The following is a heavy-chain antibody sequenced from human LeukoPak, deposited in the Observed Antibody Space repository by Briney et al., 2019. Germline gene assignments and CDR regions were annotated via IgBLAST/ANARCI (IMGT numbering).Heavy chain of an antibody. V-gene: IGHV3-73*01. CDR2: IRSKANSYAT. J-gene: IGHJ6*02. Sequence: GGSLRLSCAASGFVFSGSAMHWVRQASGKGLEWVVRIRSKANSYATAYAASVKGRFTISRDDSKNTAYLQMNSLKTEDTAVYYCTRHVTLIRGVINYYGMDVWGQGTTVTVSS. CDR3: TRHVTLIRGVINYYGMDV. D-gene: IGHD3-10*01. CDR1: GFVFSGSA.